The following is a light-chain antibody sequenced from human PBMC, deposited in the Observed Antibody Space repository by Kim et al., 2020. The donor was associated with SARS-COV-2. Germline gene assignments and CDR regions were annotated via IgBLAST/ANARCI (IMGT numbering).Light chain of an antibody. CDR2: DAS. CDR3: QDYGQT. Sequence: SVNNNHLAWYQQKPGQAPRLLIYDASNRAIGVPDRFSGSGSGTDFTLTISRLEPEDFAVYYCQDYGQTFGQGTKVDIK. J-gene: IGKJ1*01. V-gene: IGKV3-20*01. CDR1: SVNNNH.